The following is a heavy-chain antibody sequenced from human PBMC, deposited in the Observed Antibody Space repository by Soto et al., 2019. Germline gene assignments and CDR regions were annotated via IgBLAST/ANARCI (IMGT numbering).Heavy chain of an antibody. CDR2: INQRGRV. J-gene: IGHJ4*02. V-gene: IGHV4-39*07. D-gene: IGHD3-22*01. Sequence: QLQLQESGPGLVRPSETLSLTCTVSPGSISSGTFYWGWIRQPAGRGLQWIGEINQRGRVNYNPALQSRVTISLDTSKNQFSLKLPSVTAADTAMSYCARANYYDSSGYYSDYFDLWGQGTLVSVST. CDR3: ARANYYDSSGYYSDYFDL. CDR1: PGSISSGTFY.